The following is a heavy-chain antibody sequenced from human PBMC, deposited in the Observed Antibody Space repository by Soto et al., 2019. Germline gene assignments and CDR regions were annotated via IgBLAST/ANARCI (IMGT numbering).Heavy chain of an antibody. J-gene: IGHJ5*02. CDR2: IYYSGST. CDR1: GGSISSSSYY. CDR3: ARETYGDYVGYFDP. Sequence: PSETLSLTCTVSGGSISSSSYYWGWIRQPPGKGLERIGIIYYSGSTYYNPSLKSRVTISVDTSKNQFSLKLSSVTAADTAVYYCARETYGDYVGYFDPWGQGTLVTVSS. D-gene: IGHD4-17*01. V-gene: IGHV4-39*02.